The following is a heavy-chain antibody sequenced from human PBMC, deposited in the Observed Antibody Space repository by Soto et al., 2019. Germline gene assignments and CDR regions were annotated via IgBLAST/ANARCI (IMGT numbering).Heavy chain of an antibody. J-gene: IGHJ5*02. D-gene: IGHD2-2*02. Sequence: GASVKVSCKVSGYTLTELSMHWVRQAPGKGLEWMGGFDPEDGETIYAQKFQGRVTMTEDTSTDTAYMELSSLRSEDTAVYYCATVGGDIVVVPVAIQRGWFDPWGKGTMVTVSS. CDR3: ATVGGDIVVVPVAIQRGWFDP. CDR2: FDPEDGET. CDR1: GYTLTELS. V-gene: IGHV1-24*01.